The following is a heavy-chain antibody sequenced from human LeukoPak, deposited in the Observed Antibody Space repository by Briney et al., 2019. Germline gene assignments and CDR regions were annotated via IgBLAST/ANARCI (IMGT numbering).Heavy chain of an antibody. Sequence: GGSLRLSCAASGFTFSSYWMHWVRQAPGKGLVWVSRINTDASIINYADSVKGRFTISRDSAKNTLYLQMSSLRAEGTAVYYCATGNYRDYWGQGTLVTVSS. CDR1: GFTFSSYW. CDR3: ATGNYRDY. J-gene: IGHJ4*02. V-gene: IGHV3-74*01. CDR2: INTDASII. D-gene: IGHD1-7*01.